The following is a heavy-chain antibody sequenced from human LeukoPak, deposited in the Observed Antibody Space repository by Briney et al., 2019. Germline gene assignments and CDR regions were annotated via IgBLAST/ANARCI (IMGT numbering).Heavy chain of an antibody. V-gene: IGHV3-11*06. CDR2: ISSSSTNT. D-gene: IGHD2-2*01. CDR3: ARGIPKTYCTSTSCYVNWFDP. J-gene: IGHJ5*02. CDR1: GFTFSDYF. Sequence: TGGSLRLSCAASGFTFSDYFMTWIRQAPGKGLEGVSYISSSSTNTNYADSVKGRFTISRDNAKNSPSLQMNSLRAEDTAVYYCARGIPKTYCTSTSCYVNWFDPWGQGTLVIVSS.